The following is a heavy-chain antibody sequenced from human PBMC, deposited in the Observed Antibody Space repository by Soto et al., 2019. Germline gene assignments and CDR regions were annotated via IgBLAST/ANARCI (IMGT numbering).Heavy chain of an antibody. V-gene: IGHV1-24*01. Sequence: QVQLVQSGAEVKKPGASVKVSCKVSGYTLTELSMHWVRQAPGKGLEWMGGFDPEDGETIYAQKFQGRVTMTEDTSTDAAYMELSSLRSEATAVYYCATDAVYCIGTSCYASYYYGMDVWGQGTTVTVSS. CDR1: GYTLTELS. D-gene: IGHD2-2*01. J-gene: IGHJ6*02. CDR3: ATDAVYCIGTSCYASYYYGMDV. CDR2: FDPEDGET.